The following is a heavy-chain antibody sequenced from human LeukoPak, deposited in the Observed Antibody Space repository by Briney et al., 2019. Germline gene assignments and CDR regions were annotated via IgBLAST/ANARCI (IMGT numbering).Heavy chain of an antibody. J-gene: IGHJ3*02. CDR1: GGSISSYY. CDR2: IYYSGST. Sequence: PSETLSLTCTVSGGSISSYYWSWIRQPPGKGLEWIGYIYYSGSTNYNPSLKSRVTISVDTSKNQFSLKLSSVTAADTAVYYCARDLVETYYYDSSGYSDAFDIWGQGTMVTVSS. V-gene: IGHV4-59*01. CDR3: ARDLVETYYYDSSGYSDAFDI. D-gene: IGHD3-22*01.